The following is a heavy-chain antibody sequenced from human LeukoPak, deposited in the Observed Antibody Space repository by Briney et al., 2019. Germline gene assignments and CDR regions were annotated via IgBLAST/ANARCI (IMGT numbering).Heavy chain of an antibody. V-gene: IGHV1-69*06. D-gene: IGHD2-15*01. CDR1: GGTFSSYA. J-gene: IGHJ6*03. CDR2: IIPIFGTA. Sequence: ASVKVSCKASGGTFSSYAISWVRQAPGQGLEWMGGIIPIFGTANYAQKFQGRVTITADKSTSTAYMELSSLRSEDTAVYYCARDRLAYCSGGSCYSVHYYYMDVWGKGTTVTVSS. CDR3: ARDRLAYCSGGSCYSVHYYYMDV.